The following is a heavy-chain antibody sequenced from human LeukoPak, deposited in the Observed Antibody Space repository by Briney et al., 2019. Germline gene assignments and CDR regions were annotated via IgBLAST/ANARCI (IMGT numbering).Heavy chain of an antibody. V-gene: IGHV4-30-4*08. J-gene: IGHJ4*02. CDR2: IYYSGST. Sequence: PSQTLSLTCTVSGGSISSGDYYWSWIRQPPGKGLEWIGYIYYSGSTYYNPSLKSRVTISVDTSKNQFSLKLSSVTAADTAVYYCARGTGMRELVSFDYWGQGTLVTVSS. CDR1: GGSISSGDYY. D-gene: IGHD2-8*02. CDR3: ARGTGMRELVSFDY.